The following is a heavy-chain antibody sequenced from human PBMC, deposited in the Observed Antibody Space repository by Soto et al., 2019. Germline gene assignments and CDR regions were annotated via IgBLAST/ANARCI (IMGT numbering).Heavy chain of an antibody. V-gene: IGHV1-3*01. J-gene: IGHJ6*02. D-gene: IGHD4-17*01. Sequence: ASVKVYCKASGYTIISYSMHWVRQAPGQRLEWMGWLNVGNGNTKYSQKFQGRVTITGDTSASTAYMELNSLRDEDTAVYYCARKDPDYGDFQGWEDVWGQGTTVTVSS. CDR1: GYTIISYS. CDR2: LNVGNGNT. CDR3: ARKDPDYGDFQGWEDV.